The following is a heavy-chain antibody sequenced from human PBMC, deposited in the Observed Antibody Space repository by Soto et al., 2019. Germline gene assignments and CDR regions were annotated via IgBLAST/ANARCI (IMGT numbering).Heavy chain of an antibody. Sequence: LILSCASSGFTFSTYGMHWVRQAPGKGLEWVAVIWYDGSNKYYADSVKGRFTISRDNSKNTLYLQMNSLRAEDTAVYYCARGRVVTAISYNYYYYYGMDVWGQGSTVTVSS. D-gene: IGHD2-21*02. J-gene: IGHJ6*02. V-gene: IGHV3-33*01. CDR3: ARGRVVTAISYNYYYYYGMDV. CDR2: IWYDGSNK. CDR1: GFTFSTYG.